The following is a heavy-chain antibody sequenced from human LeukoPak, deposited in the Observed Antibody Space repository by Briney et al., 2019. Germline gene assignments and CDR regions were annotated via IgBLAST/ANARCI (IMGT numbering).Heavy chain of an antibody. CDR3: AREGTSWYYDSSGYREAYGMDV. CDR1: GGSISSGGYY. CDR2: IYYSGST. D-gene: IGHD3-22*01. Sequence: TLSLTCTVSGGSISSGGYYWSWIRQHPGKGLEWIGYIYYSGSTYYNPSLKSRVTISVDTSKNQFSLKLSSVTAADTAVYYCAREGTSWYYDSSGYREAYGMDVWGQGTTVTVSS. V-gene: IGHV4-31*03. J-gene: IGHJ6*02.